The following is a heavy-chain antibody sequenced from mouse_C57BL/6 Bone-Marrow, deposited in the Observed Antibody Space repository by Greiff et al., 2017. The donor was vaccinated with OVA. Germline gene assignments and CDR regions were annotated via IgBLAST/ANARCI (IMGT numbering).Heavy chain of an antibody. CDR3: ARAYYGNYAMDY. V-gene: IGHV5-6-3*01. CDR2: INSNGGST. Sequence: EVKLMESGGGLVQPGGSLKLSCAASGFTFSSYGMSWVRQTPDKRLELVATINSNGGSTYYPDSVKGRFTISRDNAKNTLYLQMSSLKSEDTAMYYCARAYYGNYAMDYWGQGTSVTVSS. D-gene: IGHD2-10*01. CDR1: GFTFSSYG. J-gene: IGHJ4*01.